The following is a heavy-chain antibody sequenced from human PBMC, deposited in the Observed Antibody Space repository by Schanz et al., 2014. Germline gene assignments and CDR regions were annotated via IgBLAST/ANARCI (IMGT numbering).Heavy chain of an antibody. D-gene: IGHD2-15*01. V-gene: IGHV3-21*04. J-gene: IGHJ6*02. CDR1: GFPFSTYS. CDR3: AGAAYCRGAGCALYYALDV. Sequence: EVQLVESGGGLVKPGGSLRLSCVASGFPFSTYSIHWVRQAPGKGLEWVSYIRSDNNYIYYADSVKGRFTISRDNSKNTVYLQMNSLRAEDTGVYYCAGAAYCRGAGCALYYALDVWGQGTTVTVSS. CDR2: IRSDNNYI.